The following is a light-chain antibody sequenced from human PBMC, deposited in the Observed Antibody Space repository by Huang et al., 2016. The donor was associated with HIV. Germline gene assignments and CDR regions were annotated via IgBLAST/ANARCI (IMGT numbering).Light chain of an antibody. CDR2: AAS. CDR1: QDINNY. CDR3: LQHNNFPWT. J-gene: IGKJ1*01. V-gene: IGKV1-17*03. Sequence: DIQMTQSPSVMSASVGDRVTITCRASQDINNYLAWFQQKPGKGPKRLSYAASKLQSGVPSRFSGSGSETEFTLTISSLQPEDFATYYCLQHNNFPWTFGQGTKVEIK.